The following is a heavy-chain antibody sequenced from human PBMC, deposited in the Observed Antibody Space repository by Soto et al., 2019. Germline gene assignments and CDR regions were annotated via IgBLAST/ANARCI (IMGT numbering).Heavy chain of an antibody. CDR2: ISGSGGRT. J-gene: IGHJ4*02. CDR3: AKEMIASTLADFSDY. Sequence: EVQLLESGGGLIQPGGSLRLSCEASGFTFSNYGMTWVRLAPGKGLEWVSTISGSGGRTFYADPVKGRFTISRDNSKNTLYLQMKSLRAEDTAVYYCAKEMIASTLADFSDYWGQGTLVTVSS. CDR1: GFTFSNYG. V-gene: IGHV3-23*01. D-gene: IGHD2-21*01.